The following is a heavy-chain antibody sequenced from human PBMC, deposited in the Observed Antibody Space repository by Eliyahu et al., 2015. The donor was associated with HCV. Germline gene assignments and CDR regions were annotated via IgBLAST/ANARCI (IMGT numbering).Heavy chain of an antibody. D-gene: IGHD6-19*01. CDR1: GFXFSXYG. Sequence: QVQXVESGGGVVQPGRSXRLSXXASGFXFSXYGXHWVRXAPGKGLEWVAVIWYDGSNKYYADSVKGRFTISRDNSKNTLYLQMNSLRAEDTAVYYCARAVAVAGTGYFDLWGRGTLVTVSS. CDR3: ARAVAVAGTGYFDL. CDR2: IWYDGSNK. J-gene: IGHJ2*01. V-gene: IGHV3-33*01.